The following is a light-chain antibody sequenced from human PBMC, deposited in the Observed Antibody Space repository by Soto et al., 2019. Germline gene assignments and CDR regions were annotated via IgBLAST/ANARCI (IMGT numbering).Light chain of an antibody. CDR2: NVN. CDR3: SSYTNPNTVV. V-gene: IGLV2-14*03. J-gene: IGLJ2*01. CDR1: SSDVGGYDY. Sequence: QSVLTQVASVSGSPGQSITISCTGTSSDVGGYDYVSWYQQHTGKAPKLMIYNVNYRPSGVSDRFSGYKSGDTASLTISGLQDEDEADYYCSSYTNPNTVVFGGGTKLTVL.